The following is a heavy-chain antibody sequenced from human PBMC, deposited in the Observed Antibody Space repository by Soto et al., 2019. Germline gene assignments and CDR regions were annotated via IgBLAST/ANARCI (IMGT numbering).Heavy chain of an antibody. CDR1: GYTFTSYY. J-gene: IGHJ6*02. D-gene: IGHD3-22*01. V-gene: IGHV1-69*01. CDR2: IIPIFGTA. Sequence: QVQLVQSGAEVKKPGASVKVSCKASGYTFTSYYMHWVRQAPGQGLEWMGGIIPIFGTANYAQKFKGRVTITADESTSTAYMELSSLRSEDTAVYYCARHEPHLSSGLVVWGQGTTVTVSS. CDR3: ARHEPHLSSGLVV.